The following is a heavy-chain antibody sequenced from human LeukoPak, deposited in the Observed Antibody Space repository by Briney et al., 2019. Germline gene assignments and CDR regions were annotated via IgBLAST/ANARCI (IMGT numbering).Heavy chain of an antibody. CDR1: GFTFSSYS. Sequence: GGSLRLSCAASGFTFSSYSMNWVRQAPGKGLEWVSAISGSGGSTYYADSVKGRFTISRDNSKNTLYLQMNSLRAEDTAVYYCAKDWGQQWLVYVDYWGQGTLVTVSS. CDR3: AKDWGQQWLVYVDY. V-gene: IGHV3-23*01. D-gene: IGHD6-19*01. CDR2: ISGSGGST. J-gene: IGHJ4*02.